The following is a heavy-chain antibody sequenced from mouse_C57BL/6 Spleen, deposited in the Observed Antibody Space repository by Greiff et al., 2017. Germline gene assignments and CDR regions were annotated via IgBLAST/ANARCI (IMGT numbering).Heavy chain of an antibody. J-gene: IGHJ3*01. V-gene: IGHV1-55*01. Sequence: QVQLQQPGAELVKPGASVKMSCKASGYTFTSYWITWVKQRPGQGLEWIGDIYPGSGSTNYNEKFKSKATLTVDTSSSTAYMQLSSLTSEDSAVXYCARYYYGSSQFAYWGQGTLVTVSA. CDR2: IYPGSGST. CDR1: GYTFTSYW. CDR3: ARYYYGSSQFAY. D-gene: IGHD1-1*01.